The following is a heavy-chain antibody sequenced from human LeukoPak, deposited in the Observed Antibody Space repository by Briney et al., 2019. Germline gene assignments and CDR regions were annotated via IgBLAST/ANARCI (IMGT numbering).Heavy chain of an antibody. J-gene: IGHJ5*02. CDR3: ARWSGGATRRGNWFDP. Sequence: SETLSLTCTVSGGSISSYYWSWIRQPPGKGLEWIGYIYYSGSTNYSPSLKSRVTISVDTSKNQFSLKLSSVTAADTAVYYCARWSGGATRRGNWFDPWGQGTLVTVSS. CDR2: IYYSGST. CDR1: GGSISSYY. D-gene: IGHD1-26*01. V-gene: IGHV4-59*01.